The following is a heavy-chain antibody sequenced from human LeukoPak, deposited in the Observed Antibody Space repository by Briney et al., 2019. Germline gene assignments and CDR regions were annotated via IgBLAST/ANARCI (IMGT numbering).Heavy chain of an antibody. J-gene: IGHJ5*02. CDR1: GYSISSGYY. Sequence: PSETLSLTCTVSGYSISSGYYWGWIRPPPGKGLEWIGSIYHSGSTYYNPSLKSRVTISVDTSKNQFSLKLSSVTAADTAVYYCARDTNIVGATTWFDPWGQGTLVTVSS. V-gene: IGHV4-38-2*02. D-gene: IGHD1-26*01. CDR3: ARDTNIVGATTWFDP. CDR2: IYHSGST.